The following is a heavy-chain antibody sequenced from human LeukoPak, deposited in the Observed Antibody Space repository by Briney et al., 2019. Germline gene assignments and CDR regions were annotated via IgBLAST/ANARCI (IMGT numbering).Heavy chain of an antibody. CDR3: AKEEEYYDFWSAQENNWFDP. Sequence: GGSLRLSCAASGFTFSSYAMSWVRQAPGKGLEWVSAISGSGGSTYYADSVKGRFTISRDNSKNTLYLQMNSLRAEDTAVYYCAKEEEYYDFWSAQENNWFDPWGQGTLVTVSS. CDR1: GFTFSSYA. J-gene: IGHJ5*02. D-gene: IGHD3-3*01. V-gene: IGHV3-23*01. CDR2: ISGSGGST.